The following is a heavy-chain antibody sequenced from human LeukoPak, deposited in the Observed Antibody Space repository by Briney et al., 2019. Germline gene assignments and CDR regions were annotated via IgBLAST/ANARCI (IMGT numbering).Heavy chain of an antibody. V-gene: IGHV4-59*01. D-gene: IGHD6-13*01. Sequence: SETLSLTCTVSGDSLTSYYWSWIRQPPGKGLEWIGYVYYTGKTDFNPSLKSRVTISVDTSKNQFSLKLSSVTAADTAVYYCATGIAKYYFDYWGQGTLVTVSS. J-gene: IGHJ4*02. CDR2: VYYTGKT. CDR3: ATGIAKYYFDY. CDR1: GDSLTSYY.